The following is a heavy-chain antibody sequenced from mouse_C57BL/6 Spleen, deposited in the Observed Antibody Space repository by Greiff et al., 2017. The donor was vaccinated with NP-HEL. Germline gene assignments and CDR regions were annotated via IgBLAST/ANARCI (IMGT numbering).Heavy chain of an antibody. CDR3: ARSYYYGSSPWYFDV. CDR1: GYTFTDHT. D-gene: IGHD1-1*01. V-gene: IGHV1-78*01. CDR2: IYPRDGST. Sequence: VQLQESDAELVKPGASVKISCKVSGYTFTDHTIHWMKQRPEQGLEWIGYIYPRDGSTKYNEKFKGKATLTADKSSSTAYMQLNSLTSEDSAVYFCARSYYYGSSPWYFDVWGTGTTVTVSS. J-gene: IGHJ1*03.